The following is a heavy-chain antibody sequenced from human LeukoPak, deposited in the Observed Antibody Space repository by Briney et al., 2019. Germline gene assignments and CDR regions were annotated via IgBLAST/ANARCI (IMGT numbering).Heavy chain of an antibody. CDR3: ARKLAVGYDFWSGYRGTDWFDP. CDR2: INLSGST. J-gene: IGHJ5*02. CDR1: GGSFSGYY. D-gene: IGHD3-3*01. Sequence: SETLSLTCAVYGGSFSGYYWSWIRQPPGKGLEWIGEINLSGSTNHNPSLKSRVTISVDTSKNQFSLKLSSVTAADTAVYYCARKLAVGYDFWSGYRGTDWFDPWGQGTLVTVSS. V-gene: IGHV4-34*01.